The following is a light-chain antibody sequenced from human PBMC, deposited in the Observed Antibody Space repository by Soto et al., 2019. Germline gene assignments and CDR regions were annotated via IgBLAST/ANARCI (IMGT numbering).Light chain of an antibody. CDR2: GAS. J-gene: IGKJ2*01. CDR3: QQYGSSPNT. CDR1: QSVGSSF. V-gene: IGKV3-20*01. Sequence: EIVLTQSPGTLSLSPGERTTLSCRASQSVGSSFLARYQQKPGQAPRLLIYGASSRATGIPDRFSGSGSGTDFTLTISRLEPEDFALYYCQQYGSSPNTFGQGTRLEIK.